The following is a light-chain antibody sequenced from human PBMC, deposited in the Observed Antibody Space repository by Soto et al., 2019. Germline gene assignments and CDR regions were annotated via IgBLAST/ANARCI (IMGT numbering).Light chain of an antibody. V-gene: IGLV1-44*01. CDR3: AAWDGSLSVDV. Sequence: QSVLTQPPSASGTPGQRVTISCSGSSSNIGSNPVNWYQQLPGTAPRLLMYRNNQRPSGVPDRFSGSKSGTSASLAISGLQSEDEADYYCAAWDGSLSVDVFGTGTKLTVL. CDR1: SSNIGSNP. J-gene: IGLJ1*01. CDR2: RNN.